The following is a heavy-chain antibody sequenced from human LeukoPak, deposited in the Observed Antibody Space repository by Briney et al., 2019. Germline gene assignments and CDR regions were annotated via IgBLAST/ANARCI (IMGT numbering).Heavy chain of an antibody. CDR2: ILSDGTNK. V-gene: IGHV3-30*18. CDR3: AKDHSDWLLNRYGMDV. J-gene: IGHJ6*02. CDR1: GFHFNNNL. Sequence: GRSLKLSRVAFGFHFNNNLVHRVRPAPGNGPGGVAVILSDGTNKYYADSVKGRFTSSRDNSKNTLYLQMNSLRGEDTAVYYCAKDHSDWLLNRYGMDVWGQGTTVTVSS. D-gene: IGHD3/OR15-3a*01.